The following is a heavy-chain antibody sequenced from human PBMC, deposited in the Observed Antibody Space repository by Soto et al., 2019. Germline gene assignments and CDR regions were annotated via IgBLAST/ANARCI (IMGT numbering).Heavy chain of an antibody. V-gene: IGHV1-18*01. CDR1: GYTFTSYG. D-gene: IGHD6-6*01. Sequence: GASVKVSCKASGYTFTSYGISWVRQAPGQGLEWMGWISAYNGNTNYAQKPQGRVTMTTDTSTSTAYMELRSLRSDDTAVYYCARNRLEYSGPRDAFAIWGQGTLVTVSS. J-gene: IGHJ3*02. CDR3: ARNRLEYSGPRDAFAI. CDR2: ISAYNGNT.